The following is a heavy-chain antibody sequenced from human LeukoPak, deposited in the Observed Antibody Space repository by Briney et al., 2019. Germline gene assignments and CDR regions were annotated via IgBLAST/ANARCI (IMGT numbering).Heavy chain of an antibody. CDR2: IKGKTDGGTT. J-gene: IGHJ4*02. Sequence: GGSLRLSCAASGFTFSNAWMSWVRQAPGKGLEWVGRIKGKTDGGTTDYAAPVKGRFTISRDDSKNTLYLQMNSLKTEDTAVYYCTSYYEVMGDYWGQGTLVTVSS. CDR1: GFTFSNAW. D-gene: IGHD3-3*01. CDR3: TSYYEVMGDY. V-gene: IGHV3-15*01.